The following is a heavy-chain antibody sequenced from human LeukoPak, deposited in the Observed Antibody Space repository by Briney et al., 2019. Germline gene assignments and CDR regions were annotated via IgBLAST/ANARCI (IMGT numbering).Heavy chain of an antibody. Sequence: PGGSLRLSCAASGFTFSSYWMHWVRQAPGKGLVWVSRINSDGSSTSYADSVKGRFTISRDNAKNSLYLQMNSLRAEDTAVYYCARITMVRGVIDYWGQGTLVTVSS. J-gene: IGHJ4*02. CDR1: GFTFSSYW. CDR2: INSDGSST. D-gene: IGHD3-10*01. V-gene: IGHV3-74*01. CDR3: ARITMVRGVIDY.